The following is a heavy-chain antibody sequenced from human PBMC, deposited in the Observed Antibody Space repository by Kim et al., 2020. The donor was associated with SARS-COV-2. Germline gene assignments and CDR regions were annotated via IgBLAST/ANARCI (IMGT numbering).Heavy chain of an antibody. CDR1: GFAFDNHA. J-gene: IGHJ4*02. CDR2: IKIRGDT. CDR3: ATETRPNDF. V-gene: IGHV3-23*01. Sequence: GGSLRLSCSVSGFAFDNHAMTWVRQAPGKGLEWVASIKIRGDTHYGDSVKGRFTISRDNSKNTLYLQMNRLRVEDTAFYYCATETRPNDFWGQGTLVTVSP. D-gene: IGHD1-1*01.